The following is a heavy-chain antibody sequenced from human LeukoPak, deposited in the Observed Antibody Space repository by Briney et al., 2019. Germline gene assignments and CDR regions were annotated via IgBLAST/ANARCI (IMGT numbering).Heavy chain of an antibody. CDR3: ARVGYCSSTSCRRAYYYYYYMDV. V-gene: IGHV1-18*01. Sequence: GASVKVSCKASGYTLTSYGISWVRQAPGQGLEWMGWISAYNGNTNYAQKLQGRVTMTTDTSTSTAYMELRSLRSDDTAVYYCARVGYCSSTSCRRAYYYYYYMDVWGKGTTVTVSS. J-gene: IGHJ6*03. CDR1: GYTLTSYG. CDR2: ISAYNGNT. D-gene: IGHD2-2*01.